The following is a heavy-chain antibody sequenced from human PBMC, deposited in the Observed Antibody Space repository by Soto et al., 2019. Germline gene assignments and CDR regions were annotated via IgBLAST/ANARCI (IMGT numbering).Heavy chain of an antibody. CDR2: IYYSGST. CDR3: ASPRLSSDGTTPIDY. V-gene: IGHV4-59*08. J-gene: IGHJ4*02. Sequence: ETLSLTCTVSGGSTNSYYWNLIRQPPGKGLEWIGSIYYSGSTNYKPSLKSRVTISVDTSKNQFSLKLNSVTAADTAVYYCASPRLSSDGTTPIDYWGQGTLVTVSS. CDR1: GGSTNSYY. D-gene: IGHD1-1*01.